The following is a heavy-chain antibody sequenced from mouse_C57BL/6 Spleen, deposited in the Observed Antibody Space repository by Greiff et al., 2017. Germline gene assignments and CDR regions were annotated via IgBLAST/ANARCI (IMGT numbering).Heavy chain of an antibody. J-gene: IGHJ3*01. V-gene: IGHV1-18*01. CDR2: INPNNGGT. D-gene: IGHD2-3*01. Sequence: VQLQQSGPELVKPGASVKIPCKASGYTFTDYNMDWVKQSHGKSLEWIGDINPNNGGTSYNQKFKGKATLTVDKSSSTAYMELRSLTSEDTAVYDCERGYDGYSAWFAYWGQGTLVTVSA. CDR3: ERGYDGYSAWFAY. CDR1: GYTFTDYN.